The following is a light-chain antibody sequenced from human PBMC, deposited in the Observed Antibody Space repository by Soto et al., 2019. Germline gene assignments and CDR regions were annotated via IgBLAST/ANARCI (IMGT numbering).Light chain of an antibody. Sequence: QSALTQSASVSGSPGQSITISCTGTSSDVGSYNLVSWYQQHPGKAPKLMLYEGSQRPSGVSNRFSGSKSGNTASLTISGLQAEDEADYYCCSYAGSSTWVFGGGTQLTVL. V-gene: IGLV2-23*01. CDR1: SSDVGSYNL. CDR2: EGS. J-gene: IGLJ3*02. CDR3: CSYAGSSTWV.